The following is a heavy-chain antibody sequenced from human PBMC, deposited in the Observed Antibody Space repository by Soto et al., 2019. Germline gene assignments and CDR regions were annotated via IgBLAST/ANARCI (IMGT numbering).Heavy chain of an antibody. Sequence: ASVKVSCKASGGTFSSYAISWVRQAPGQGLEWMGGVIPIFGTANYAQKFQGRVTITADESTSTAYMELSSLRSEDTAVYYCATQTYLRYFGPLYAFDIWGQGTMVT. CDR1: GGTFSSYA. CDR2: VIPIFGTA. CDR3: ATQTYLRYFGPLYAFDI. V-gene: IGHV1-69*13. D-gene: IGHD3-9*01. J-gene: IGHJ3*02.